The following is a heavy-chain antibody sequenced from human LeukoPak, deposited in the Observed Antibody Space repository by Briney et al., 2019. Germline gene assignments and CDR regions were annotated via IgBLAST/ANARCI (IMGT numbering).Heavy chain of an antibody. V-gene: IGHV3-11*01. D-gene: IGHD3-10*01. CDR3: ARGSQYYYGSGSYPFDY. CDR1: GFTFSDYY. CDR2: ITNSGSTI. Sequence: GGSLRLSCAASGFTFSDYYMSWIRQAPGKGLQWVSYITNSGSTIYYADSVKGRFTISRDNAKKSLYLQMNYLRAEDTAVYYCARGSQYYYGSGSYPFDYWGQGTLVTVSS. J-gene: IGHJ4*02.